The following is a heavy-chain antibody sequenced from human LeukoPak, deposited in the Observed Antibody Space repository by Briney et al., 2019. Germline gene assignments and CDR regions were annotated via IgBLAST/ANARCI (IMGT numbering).Heavy chain of an antibody. Sequence: SETLSLTCAVFGRSFSGYYWSWIRQPPGKGLEWIGEINHSGLTNYKPSLPSRVTQSLDTPTHQLSLQLSSVTAADTAVHYCARGGDWYQLLLYPWFDPWGQGTLVTVSS. J-gene: IGHJ5*02. V-gene: IGHV4-34*01. CDR1: GRSFSGYY. D-gene: IGHD2-2*01. CDR3: ARGGDWYQLLLYPWFDP. CDR2: INHSGLT.